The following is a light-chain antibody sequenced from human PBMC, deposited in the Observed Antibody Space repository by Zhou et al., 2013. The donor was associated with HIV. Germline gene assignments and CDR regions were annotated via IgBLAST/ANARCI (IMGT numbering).Light chain of an antibody. J-gene: IGKJ2*01. CDR1: QSVSNNY. V-gene: IGKV3-20*01. Sequence: EIVLTQSPGTLSLSPGERATLSCRASQSVSNNYLAWYQQKPGQAPRLLIYGASTRATGIPDRFSGSGSGTDFTLSISRLEPEDFAVYYCQQYDSSPYTFGQGTQAGDQT. CDR2: GAS. CDR3: QQYDSSPYT.